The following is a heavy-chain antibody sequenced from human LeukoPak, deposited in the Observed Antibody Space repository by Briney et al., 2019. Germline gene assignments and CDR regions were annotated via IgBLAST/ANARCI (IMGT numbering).Heavy chain of an antibody. CDR2: ISAYNGNT. CDR3: ARETTYYYDSSGYSGYYFDY. V-gene: IGHV1-18*01. Sequence: GASVKVSCKASGYTFTSYGISWVRQAPGQGLEWMGWISAYNGNTNYAQKLQGRVTMTTDTSTSTAYMELRSLRSDDTAVYYCARETTYYYDSSGYSGYYFDYWGQGTLVTVSS. CDR1: GYTFTSYG. J-gene: IGHJ4*02. D-gene: IGHD3-22*01.